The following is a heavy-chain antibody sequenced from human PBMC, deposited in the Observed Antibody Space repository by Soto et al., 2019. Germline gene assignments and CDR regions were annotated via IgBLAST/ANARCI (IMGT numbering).Heavy chain of an antibody. Sequence: GGSLRLSCAASGFTFSSYGMHWVRQAPGKGLEWVAVIWYDGSNKYYADSVKGRFTISRDNSKNTLYLQMNSLRAEDTAVYYCARTILGYCSSTSCYEFDYWGQGTLVTVSS. CDR1: GFTFSSYG. J-gene: IGHJ4*02. D-gene: IGHD2-2*01. CDR3: ARTILGYCSSTSCYEFDY. CDR2: IWYDGSNK. V-gene: IGHV3-33*01.